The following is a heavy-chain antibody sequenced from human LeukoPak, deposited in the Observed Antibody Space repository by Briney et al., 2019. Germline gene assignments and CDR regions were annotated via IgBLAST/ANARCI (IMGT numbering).Heavy chain of an antibody. D-gene: IGHD6-6*01. CDR1: GFTFRSYA. J-gene: IGHJ4*02. Sequence: GGSLRLSCAASGFTFRSYAMHWGRQAPGEGLEGVAVISYDGSNKYYADSVKGRVTISRDNSKTTLYLQMNSLRAEDTAVYYCAKGLSSSSWDYFDYWGQGTLVTVSS. V-gene: IGHV3-30-3*01. CDR2: ISYDGSNK. CDR3: AKGLSSSSWDYFDY.